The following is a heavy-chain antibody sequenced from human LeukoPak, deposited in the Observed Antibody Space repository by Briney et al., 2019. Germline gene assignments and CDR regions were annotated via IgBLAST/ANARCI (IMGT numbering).Heavy chain of an antibody. CDR2: IYHSGST. J-gene: IGHJ4*02. V-gene: IGHV4-4*02. CDR3: ARSGIAAAGVLDY. Sequence: PSGTLSLICAVSGGSLSSSNWRSWVRQPPGKGLEWIGEIYHSGSTNYNPSLKSRVTISVDKSKNQFSLKLSSVTAADTAVYYCARSGIAAAGVLDYWGQGTLVTVSS. D-gene: IGHD6-13*01. CDR1: GGSLSSSNW.